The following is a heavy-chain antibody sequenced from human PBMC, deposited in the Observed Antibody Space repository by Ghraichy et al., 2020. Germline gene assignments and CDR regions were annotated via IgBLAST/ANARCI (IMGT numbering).Heavy chain of an antibody. D-gene: IGHD2-2*01. V-gene: IGHV3-53*01. Sequence: GGSLRLSCVASGFSVGTNYMSWVRQAPGKGLEWVSIIYSGTNTYYRDSVKGRFIISRDTSKNTLDLQMNSLRAEDTAVYYCARDKGGGYCSSTTCQQTYFDLRGRGTLVTVSS. CDR1: GFSVGTNY. CDR3: ARDKGGGYCSSTTCQQTYFDL. J-gene: IGHJ2*01. CDR2: IYSGTNT.